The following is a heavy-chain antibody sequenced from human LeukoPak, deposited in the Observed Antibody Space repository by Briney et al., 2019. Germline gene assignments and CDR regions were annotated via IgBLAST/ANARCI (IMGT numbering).Heavy chain of an antibody. V-gene: IGHV3-74*01. CDR2: ISGDGSFT. D-gene: IGHD3-22*01. CDR3: ARGLPYDSSGYYPFDY. J-gene: IGHJ4*02. Sequence: PGGSLRLSCAASGFTFSSYWMHWVRQAPGKGLVCVSRISGDGSFTIYADSVKGRFTISRDNAKNTLYLQMNSLRAEDTAVYYCARGLPYDSSGYYPFDYWGQGTLVTVSS. CDR1: GFTFSSYW.